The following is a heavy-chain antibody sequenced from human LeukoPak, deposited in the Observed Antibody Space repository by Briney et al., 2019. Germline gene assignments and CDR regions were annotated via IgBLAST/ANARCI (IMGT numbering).Heavy chain of an antibody. J-gene: IGHJ3*02. CDR1: GGSISSGGYY. CDR3: ARASYDAFDI. V-gene: IGHV4-31*03. Sequence: PSETPSLTCTVSGGSISSGGYYWSWIRQHPGKGLEWIGYIYYSGSTYYNPSLKSRVTISVDTSKNQFSLKLSSVTAADTAVYYCARASYDAFDIWGQGTMVTVSS. CDR2: IYYSGST.